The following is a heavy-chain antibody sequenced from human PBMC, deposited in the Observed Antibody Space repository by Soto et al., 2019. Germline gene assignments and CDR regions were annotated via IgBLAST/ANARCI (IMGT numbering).Heavy chain of an antibody. J-gene: IGHJ4*02. D-gene: IGHD3-22*01. CDR3: ARGDDNSGYYYAFDS. Sequence: EVQLVESGGGLVQPGGSLRLSCAASGFTFSNYDMNWVRQAPGKGLEWVSYISGSGRTIYYADSVKGRFTISRDSAKKSLFLQMNSLRAEDTALYYCARGDDNSGYYYAFDSWGQGTPVTVSS. CDR1: GFTFSNYD. CDR2: ISGSGRTI. V-gene: IGHV3-48*03.